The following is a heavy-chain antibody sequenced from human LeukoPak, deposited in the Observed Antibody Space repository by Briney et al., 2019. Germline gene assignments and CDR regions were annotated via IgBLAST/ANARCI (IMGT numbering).Heavy chain of an antibody. V-gene: IGHV3-30*18. CDR1: GFSFSSYG. CDR3: AKSTAYSITMIVVIKPVDV. Sequence: PGGSLRLSCAASGFSFSSYGLHWVRQAPGKGLEWAAVISYDGSNKYYADSVRGRFTISRDNSKNTLYLQMNSLRAEDTAVYYCAKSTAYSITMIVVIKPVDVWGQGTTVTVSS. D-gene: IGHD3-22*01. J-gene: IGHJ6*02. CDR2: ISYDGSNK.